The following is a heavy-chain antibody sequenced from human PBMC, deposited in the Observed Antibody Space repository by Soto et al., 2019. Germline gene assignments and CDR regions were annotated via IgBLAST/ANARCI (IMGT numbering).Heavy chain of an antibody. J-gene: IGHJ5*02. CDR1: GYTLTELS. Sequence: ASVKVSCKVSGYTLTELSMHWVRQAPGKGLEWVGGFDPEDGETIYAQKFQGRVTMTEDTSTDTAYMELSSLRSEDTAVYYCATRNGDYPLGWFDPWGQGTLVTVSS. CDR3: ATRNGDYPLGWFDP. V-gene: IGHV1-24*01. CDR2: FDPEDGET. D-gene: IGHD4-17*01.